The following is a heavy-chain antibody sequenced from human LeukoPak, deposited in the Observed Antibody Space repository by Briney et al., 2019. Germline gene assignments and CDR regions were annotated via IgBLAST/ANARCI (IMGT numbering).Heavy chain of an antibody. CDR2: IWYDGSNK. J-gene: IGHJ5*02. CDR1: GFTFSSYG. V-gene: IGHV3-33*01. D-gene: IGHD3-22*01. Sequence: GGSLRLSCAASGFTFSSYGMHWVRQAPDKGLEWVAVIWYDGSNKYYADSVKGRFTISRDNSKNTLYLQMNSLRAEDTAVYYCARDEYPQYYYDSSGYPGWFDPWGQGTLVTVSS. CDR3: ARDEYPQYYYDSSGYPGWFDP.